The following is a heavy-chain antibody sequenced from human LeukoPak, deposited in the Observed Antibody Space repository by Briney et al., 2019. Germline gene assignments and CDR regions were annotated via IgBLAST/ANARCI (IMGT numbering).Heavy chain of an antibody. D-gene: IGHD6-19*01. J-gene: IGHJ4*02. CDR2: ISGSGGST. V-gene: IGHV3-23*01. CDR3: ARRGSSSGWDYYFDY. Sequence: GGSLRLSCAASGFTFSSYAMSWVRQAPGKGLEWVSAISGSGGSTYYADSVNGRFTISRDNSKNTLYLQMNSLRAEDTAVYYCARRGSSSGWDYYFDYWGQGTLVTVSS. CDR1: GFTFSSYA.